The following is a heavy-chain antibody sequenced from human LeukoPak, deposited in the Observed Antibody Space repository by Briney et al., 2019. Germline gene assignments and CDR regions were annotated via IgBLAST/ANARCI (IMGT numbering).Heavy chain of an antibody. CDR3: ARDPNSGNLSFDY. V-gene: IGHV4-39*07. Sequence: SETLSLTCTVSGGSISSSSYYWGWIRQPPGKGLEWIGSIYYSGSTYYNPSLKSRVTISVDTSKNQFSLKLSSVTAADTAVYYCARDPNSGNLSFDYWGQGTLVTVSS. D-gene: IGHD4-23*01. CDR2: IYYSGST. CDR1: GGSISSSSYY. J-gene: IGHJ4*02.